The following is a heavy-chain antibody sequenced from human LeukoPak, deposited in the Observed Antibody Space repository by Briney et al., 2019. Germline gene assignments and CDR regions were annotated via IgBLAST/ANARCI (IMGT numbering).Heavy chain of an antibody. CDR3: ARGDYGDYVFLYYYMDV. D-gene: IGHD4-17*01. V-gene: IGHV3-48*03. Sequence: GGSLRLSCAASGFTFSSYEMNWVRQAPGKGLEWVSYISSSGSTIYYADSVKGRFTISRDNAKNSLYLQMNSLRAEDTAVYYCARGDYGDYVFLYYYMDVWGKGTTVTISS. J-gene: IGHJ6*03. CDR1: GFTFSSYE. CDR2: ISSSGSTI.